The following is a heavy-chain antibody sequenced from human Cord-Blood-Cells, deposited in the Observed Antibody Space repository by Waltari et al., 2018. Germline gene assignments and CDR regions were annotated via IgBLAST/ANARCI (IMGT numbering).Heavy chain of an antibody. J-gene: IGHJ4*02. V-gene: IGHV3-21*01. Sequence: EVQLVESGGGLVKPGGSLRLSCAASGFTCSSYSMNWVRQAPGKGLEWVSCISRSSSYIYYADSVKGRFTISRDNAKNSLYLQMNSLRAEDTAVYYCAGYSSSWYLGNYWGQGTLVTVSS. CDR1: GFTCSSYS. CDR3: AGYSSSWYLGNY. CDR2: ISRSSSYI. D-gene: IGHD6-13*01.